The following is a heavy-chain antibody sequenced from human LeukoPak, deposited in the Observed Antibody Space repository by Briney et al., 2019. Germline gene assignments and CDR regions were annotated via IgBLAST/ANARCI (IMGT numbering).Heavy chain of an antibody. V-gene: IGHV3-7*01. CDR2: IKQDGSEK. CDR3: ARAPYYDFWSGHLSYYMDV. CDR1: GFTFSSYC. J-gene: IGHJ6*03. Sequence: GGSLRLSCAASGFTFSSYCMSWGRQAPGEGLEWVANIKQDGSEKYYVDSVKGRFTISRDNAKNSLYLQMNRLRAEDTAVYYCARAPYYDFWSGHLSYYMDVWGKGTTVTVSS. D-gene: IGHD3-3*01.